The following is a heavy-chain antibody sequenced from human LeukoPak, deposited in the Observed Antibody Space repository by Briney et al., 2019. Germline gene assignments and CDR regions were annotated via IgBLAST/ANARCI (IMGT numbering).Heavy chain of an antibody. CDR1: GFTFSSYG. CDR2: ISYDGSNK. D-gene: IGHD3-3*01. V-gene: IGHV3-30*18. J-gene: IGHJ4*02. CDR3: AKGARILEWHTREQTLDY. Sequence: GGSLRLSCAASGFTFSSYGMHWVRQAPGKGLEWVAVISYDGSNKYYADSVKGRFTISRDNSKNTLYLQVNSLRAEDTAVYYCAKGARILEWHTREQTLDYWGQGTLVTVSS.